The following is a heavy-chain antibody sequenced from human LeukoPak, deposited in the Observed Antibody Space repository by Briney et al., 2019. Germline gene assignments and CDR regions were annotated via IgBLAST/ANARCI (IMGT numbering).Heavy chain of an antibody. CDR3: ASDSSGYMYYYYGMDV. Sequence: SQTLSLTCTVSGGSISSGGYSWSWIRQPPGKGLEWIGYIYYSGSTNYNPSLKSRVTISVDTSKNQFSLKLSSVTAADTAVYYCASDSSGYMYYYYGMDVWGQGTTVTVSS. CDR1: GGSISSGGYS. CDR2: IYYSGST. V-gene: IGHV4-61*08. J-gene: IGHJ6*02. D-gene: IGHD3-22*01.